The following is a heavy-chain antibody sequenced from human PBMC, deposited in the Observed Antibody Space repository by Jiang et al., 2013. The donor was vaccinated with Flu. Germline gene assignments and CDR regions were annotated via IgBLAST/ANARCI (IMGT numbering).Heavy chain of an antibody. Sequence: SGGSISSYYWSWIRQPPGKGLEWIGYIYYSGSTNXNPSLKSRVTISVDTSKNQFSLKLSSVTAADTAVYYCARRRIAVADYGMDVWGQGTTVTVSS. J-gene: IGHJ6*02. CDR1: GGSISSYY. D-gene: IGHD6-19*01. CDR3: ARRRIAVADYGMDV. CDR2: IYYSGST. V-gene: IGHV4-59*08.